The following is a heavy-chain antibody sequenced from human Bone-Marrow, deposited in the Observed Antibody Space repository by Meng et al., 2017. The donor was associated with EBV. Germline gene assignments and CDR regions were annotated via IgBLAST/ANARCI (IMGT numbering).Heavy chain of an antibody. J-gene: IGHJ4*02. V-gene: IGHV1-69*01. Sequence: QLVPSGLEVKTRGAPVRVSFKESGRTFISYVIRWVRQATGQGLEWMGGIIPIFGTANYAQKFQGRVTITADESTSTHYMDLSGLRSDDTAMYYCASESGRGFMPDYWGQGTLVTVSS. CDR3: ASESGRGFMPDY. CDR2: IIPIFGTA. CDR1: GRTFISYV. D-gene: IGHD3-10*01.